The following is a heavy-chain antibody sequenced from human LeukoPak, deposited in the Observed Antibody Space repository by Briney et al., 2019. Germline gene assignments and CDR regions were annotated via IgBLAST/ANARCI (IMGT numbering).Heavy chain of an antibody. CDR2: INPSGGST. J-gene: IGHJ4*02. V-gene: IGHV1-46*01. CDR1: GYTFTSHY. D-gene: IGHD3-10*01. Sequence: ASVKVSCKASGYTFTSHYMHWVRQAPGQGLEWMGIINPSGGSTNYAQKFQGGVTMTRDTSTSTVYMELSSLRSEDTAVYYCAKDSSGNYYNFYYFDYWGQGTLVTVSS. CDR3: AKDSSGNYYNFYYFDY.